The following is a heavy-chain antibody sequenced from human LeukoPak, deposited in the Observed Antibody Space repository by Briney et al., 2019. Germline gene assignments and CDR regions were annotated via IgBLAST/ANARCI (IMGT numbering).Heavy chain of an antibody. CDR3: ARGTTIFGVVTHLDY. V-gene: IGHV4-59*01. CDR2: IYYSGST. Sequence: SETLSLTCTVPGGSISSFYWSWIRQPPGEGVGWSGCIYYSGSTNYNPSLKSRVTISVDTSKNQFSLKLSSVTAADTAVYYCARGTTIFGVVTHLDYWGQGTLVTVSS. J-gene: IGHJ4*02. D-gene: IGHD3-3*01. CDR1: GGSISSFY.